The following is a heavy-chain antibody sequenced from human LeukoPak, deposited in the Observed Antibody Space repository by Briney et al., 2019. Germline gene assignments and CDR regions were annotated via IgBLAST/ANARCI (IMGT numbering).Heavy chain of an antibody. CDR1: GCTFTGYY. CDR2: INPNSGGT. J-gene: IGHJ5*02. V-gene: IGHV1-2*02. Sequence: ASVKVSCKASGCTFTGYYMHWVRQAPGQGLEWMGWINPNSGGTNYAQKFQGRVTMTRDTSISTAYMELSRLRSDDTAVYYCAREGYYGSGSQNWFDPWGQGTLVTVSS. D-gene: IGHD3-10*01. CDR3: AREGYYGSGSQNWFDP.